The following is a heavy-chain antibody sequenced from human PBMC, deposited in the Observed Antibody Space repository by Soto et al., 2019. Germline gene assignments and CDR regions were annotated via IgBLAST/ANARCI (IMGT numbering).Heavy chain of an antibody. CDR2: IYYSGST. D-gene: IGHD3-9*01. Sequence: SETLSLTCTVSGGSISSGGYYWTWIRQHPGKGLEWIGYIYYSGSTYYNTSLKSRVTISVDTSKNQFSLKPSSVTAADTAVYYCAKPIQGRLHFLTGYLHTLESGYFDYWGQGTLVTVSS. V-gene: IGHV4-31*03. CDR1: GGSISSGGYY. J-gene: IGHJ4*02. CDR3: AKPIQGRLHFLTGYLHTLESGYFDY.